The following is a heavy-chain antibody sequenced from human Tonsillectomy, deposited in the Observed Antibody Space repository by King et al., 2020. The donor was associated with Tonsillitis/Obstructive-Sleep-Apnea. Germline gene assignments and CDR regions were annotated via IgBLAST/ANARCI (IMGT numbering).Heavy chain of an antibody. CDR3: ATYCSTTTCCQFDY. Sequence: QLVQSGGDLVQPGASLRLSCAASGFTFSGYRMSWVRQAPGKGLEWVGNIKTDGSEKYYLDSVKGRVTISRDNAENSLYLQMNSLRAEDTAVYYCATYCSTTTCCQFDYWGQGTLVTVSS. D-gene: IGHD2-2*01. CDR1: GFTFSGYR. V-gene: IGHV3-7*01. J-gene: IGHJ4*02. CDR2: IKTDGSEK.